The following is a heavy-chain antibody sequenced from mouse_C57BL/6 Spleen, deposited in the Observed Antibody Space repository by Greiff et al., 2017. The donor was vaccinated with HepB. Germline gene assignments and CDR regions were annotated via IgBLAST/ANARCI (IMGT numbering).Heavy chain of an antibody. CDR2: INPGSGGT. Sequence: QVQLQQSGAELVRPGTSVKVSCKASGYAFTNYLIEWVKQRPGQGLEWIGVINPGSGGTNYNEKFKGKATLTADKSSSTAYMQLSSLTSEDSAVYFCARGSNYLYYFDYWGQGTTLTVSS. J-gene: IGHJ2*01. D-gene: IGHD2-5*01. V-gene: IGHV1-54*01. CDR3: ARGSNYLYYFDY. CDR1: GYAFTNYL.